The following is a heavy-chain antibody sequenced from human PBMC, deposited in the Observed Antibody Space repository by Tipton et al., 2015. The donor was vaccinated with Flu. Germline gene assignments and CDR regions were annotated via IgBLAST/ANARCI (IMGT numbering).Heavy chain of an antibody. CDR1: GGSFSGYY. J-gene: IGHJ4*02. V-gene: IGHV4-34*01. CDR3: ATLGRGRTQDY. D-gene: IGHD1-26*01. CDR2: INHGGST. Sequence: TLSLTCAVNGGSFSGYYWSWIRQPPGKGLEWIGEINHGGSTHYKTSLKSRVTMSVYTSMNQVSLRLSSVTAADTAVYYCATLGRGRTQDYWGQGTLVTVSS.